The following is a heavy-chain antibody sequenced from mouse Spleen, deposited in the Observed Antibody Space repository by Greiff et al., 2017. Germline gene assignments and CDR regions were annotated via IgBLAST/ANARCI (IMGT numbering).Heavy chain of an antibody. J-gene: IGHJ4*01. V-gene: IGHV1-7*01. CDR1: GYTFTSYW. CDR2: INPSSGYT. CDR3: ARYYYGSSLLLDY. Sequence: QVQLQQSGAELVKPGASVKLSCKASGYTFTSYWMHWVKQRPGQGLEWIGYINPSSGYTKYNQKFKDKATLTADKSSSTAYMQLSSLTYEDSAVYYCARYYYGSSLLLDYWGQGTSVTVSS. D-gene: IGHD1-1*01.